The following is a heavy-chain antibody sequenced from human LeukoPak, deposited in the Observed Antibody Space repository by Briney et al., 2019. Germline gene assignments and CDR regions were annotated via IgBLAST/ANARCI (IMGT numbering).Heavy chain of an antibody. CDR1: GFTVSSNY. Sequence: GGSLRLSCAASGFTVSSNYMSWVRQAPGKGLEWVSVIYSGGSTYYADSVKGRFTISRDNSKNTLYLQMNSLRAEDTAVYYCARVGTPSELVGFDYWGQGTLVTVSS. J-gene: IGHJ4*02. D-gene: IGHD6-13*01. V-gene: IGHV3-53*01. CDR3: ARVGTPSELVGFDY. CDR2: IYSGGST.